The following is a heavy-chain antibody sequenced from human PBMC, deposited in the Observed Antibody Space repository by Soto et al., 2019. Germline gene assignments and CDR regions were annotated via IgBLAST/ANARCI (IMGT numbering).Heavy chain of an antibody. CDR1: GGSFSGYY. CDR2: INHSGST. V-gene: IGHV4-34*01. D-gene: IGHD6-6*01. Sequence: QVQLQQWGAGLLKPSETLSLTCAVYGGSFSGYYWSWIRQPPGKGLEWIGEINHSGSTKYNPSLKSRVTISVDTSKNQFSLRLSSVTAADTAVYYCARLRLAATGGSSFTRVLVPTHFDYWGQGTLVTVSS. CDR3: ARLRLAATGGSSFTRVLVPTHFDY. J-gene: IGHJ4*02.